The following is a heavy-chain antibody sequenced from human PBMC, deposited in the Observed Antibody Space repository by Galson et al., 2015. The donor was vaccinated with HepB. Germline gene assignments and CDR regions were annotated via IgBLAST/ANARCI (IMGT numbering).Heavy chain of an antibody. CDR3: ERGPFGIVDGMGV. CDR2: IYSGGST. J-gene: IGHJ6*02. D-gene: IGHD1-26*01. CDR1: GFNVSSNY. Sequence: SLRLSCAASGFNVSSNYMSWVRQAPGKGLEWVSVIYSGGSTYYADSVRGRFTISRDNSKNTLYFQMNSLRADDTAVYYCERGPFGIVDGMGVWGQGTTVTVSS. V-gene: IGHV3-53*01.